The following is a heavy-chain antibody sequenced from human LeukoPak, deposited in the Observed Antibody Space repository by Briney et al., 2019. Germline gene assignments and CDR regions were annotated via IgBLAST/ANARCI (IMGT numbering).Heavy chain of an antibody. Sequence: PSQTLSLTCTVSGGSISSGGYYWTWIRQHPGKDLEWIGNIYYSGDTYYNPSLRSRISILVDTSKNQFSLKVTSATAADTAVYFCARADSGYGGYFDYWGQGILVTVSS. CDR3: ARADSGYGGYFDY. CDR1: GGSISSGGYY. CDR2: IYYSGDT. V-gene: IGHV4-31*03. D-gene: IGHD5-12*01. J-gene: IGHJ4*02.